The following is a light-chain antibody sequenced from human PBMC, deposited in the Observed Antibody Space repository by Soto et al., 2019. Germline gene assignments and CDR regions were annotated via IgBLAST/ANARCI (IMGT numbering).Light chain of an antibody. J-gene: IGKJ4*01. CDR1: QSLLHSNGYNY. V-gene: IGKV2-28*01. CDR2: LGS. CDR3: MQALQTPPT. Sequence: DIVMTQSPLSLPVTPGEPASISCRSSQSLLHSNGYNYLDWYLQKPGQSPQLLIYLGSNRASGVPDRVGGSGSGTDFTLKISRVEAEDVGVYYCMQALQTPPTFGGGTKVEIK.